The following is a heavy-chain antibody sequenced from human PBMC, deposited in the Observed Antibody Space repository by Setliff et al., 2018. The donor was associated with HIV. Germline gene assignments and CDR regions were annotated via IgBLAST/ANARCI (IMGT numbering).Heavy chain of an antibody. CDR3: AKGYCFDSNRHPGGPAFDV. D-gene: IGHD3-22*01. CDR1: GGIFNSHT. Sequence: GASVKVSCKASGGIFNSHTISWVRQAPGQGLEWMGGTIPIPGMANYVPKFPGRVTITEDRSTSTVYMELSSLRSEDTAVYYCAKGYCFDSNRHPGGPAFDVWGQGTMVTVSS. CDR2: TIPIPGMA. V-gene: IGHV1-69*10. J-gene: IGHJ3*01.